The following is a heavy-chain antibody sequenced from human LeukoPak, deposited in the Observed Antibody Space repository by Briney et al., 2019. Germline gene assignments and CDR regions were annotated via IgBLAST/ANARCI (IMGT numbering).Heavy chain of an antibody. Sequence: ASVKVSCKASGYTFTSYGISWVRQAPGQGLEWMGWISAYNGNTNYAQKLQGRVTMTTDTSTSTAYMELRSLRSDDTAVYYCARGLRGSDYDFWSGYYTDNWFDPWGQGTLVTVSS. D-gene: IGHD3-3*01. V-gene: IGHV1-18*01. CDR2: ISAYNGNT. J-gene: IGHJ5*02. CDR3: ARGLRGSDYDFWSGYYTDNWFDP. CDR1: GYTFTSYG.